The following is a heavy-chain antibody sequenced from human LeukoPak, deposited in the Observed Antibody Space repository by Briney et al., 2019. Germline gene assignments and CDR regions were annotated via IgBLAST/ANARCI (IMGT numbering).Heavy chain of an antibody. CDR1: GGSFSGYY. V-gene: IGHV4-34*01. D-gene: IGHD3-16*02. Sequence: SETLSLTCAVYGGSFSGYYWSWLRQPPGKGLEWLGEINHSGSTNYNPSLKSRVTISVDTSKNQFSLKLSSVTAADTAVYYCARVLYDYVWGSYRSGYFDYWGQGTLVTVSS. J-gene: IGHJ4*02. CDR2: INHSGST. CDR3: ARVLYDYVWGSYRSGYFDY.